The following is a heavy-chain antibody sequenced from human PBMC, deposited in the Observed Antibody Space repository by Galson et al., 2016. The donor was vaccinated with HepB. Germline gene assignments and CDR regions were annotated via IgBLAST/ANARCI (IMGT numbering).Heavy chain of an antibody. CDR3: ARSYYDFWSGLGY. Sequence: SLRLSCAASGFSFSNSGMSWVRQAPGQGLQWVSVIYSGGYTYYADSVKGRFTISRDESKNTVYLQMNSLRAEDTALYYCARSYYDFWSGLGYWGQGTLVTVSS. CDR2: IYSGGYT. CDR1: GFSFSNSG. D-gene: IGHD3-3*01. J-gene: IGHJ4*02. V-gene: IGHV3-53*01.